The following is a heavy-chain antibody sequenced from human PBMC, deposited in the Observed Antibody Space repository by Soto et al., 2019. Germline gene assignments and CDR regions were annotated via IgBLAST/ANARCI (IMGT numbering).Heavy chain of an antibody. CDR3: AGAYDIMEGYFEY. CDR2: IYYSGTT. V-gene: IGHV4-31*03. CDR1: GGSIHNGDYS. D-gene: IGHD3-22*01. Sequence: QVQLQESGPGLVKPSQTLSLTCTVSGGSIHNGDYSWSWVRQHPGKGLEWIGYIYYSGTTYYNPSLKSRVTMSVDPSKNQFSLKLSSVTAADTAVYYCAGAYDIMEGYFEYWSQGTLVTVSS. J-gene: IGHJ4*02.